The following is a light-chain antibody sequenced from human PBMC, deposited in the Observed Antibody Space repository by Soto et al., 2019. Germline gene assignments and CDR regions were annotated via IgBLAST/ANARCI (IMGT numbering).Light chain of an antibody. J-gene: IGKJ2*01. CDR1: QTIANN. CDR2: GPS. CDR3: QLYNNWPPYT. Sequence: ETVMTQSPAPLSVSPGERATLSCRASQTIANNFAWYQQRPGQVPRLLIYGPSTRATGIPARFSRSGSGPEYNLTLSSLQSEDFAIYYCQLYNNWPPYTFGQGPKLEIK. V-gene: IGKV3-15*01.